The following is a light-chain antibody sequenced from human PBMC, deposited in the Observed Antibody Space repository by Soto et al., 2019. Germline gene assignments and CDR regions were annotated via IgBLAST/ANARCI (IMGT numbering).Light chain of an antibody. J-gene: IGLJ2*01. CDR1: SSDVGSYNL. Sequence: QSALTQPASVSGSPGQSITISCTGTSSDVGSYNLVSWYQQHPGKAPKLMIYEGSKRPSGVSNRFSGSKSGNTASLTISGLQADDEAYYCCCSYAGSSTLVFGGGTKVTVL. CDR2: EGS. CDR3: CSYAGSSTLV. V-gene: IGLV2-23*03.